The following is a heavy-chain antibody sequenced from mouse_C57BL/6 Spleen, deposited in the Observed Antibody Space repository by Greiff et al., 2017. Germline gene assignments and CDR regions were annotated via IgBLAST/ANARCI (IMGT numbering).Heavy chain of an antibody. CDR2: IYPGDGDT. J-gene: IGHJ2*01. Sequence: VQLQQSGPELVKPGASVKISCTASGYAFSSSWMNWVKQRPGKGLEWIGRIYPGDGDTNYNGKFKGKATLTADKSSSTAYMQLSSLTSEDSAVYFCANYGSSPFDYWGQGTTLTVSS. CDR1: GYAFSSSW. V-gene: IGHV1-82*01. CDR3: ANYGSSPFDY. D-gene: IGHD1-1*01.